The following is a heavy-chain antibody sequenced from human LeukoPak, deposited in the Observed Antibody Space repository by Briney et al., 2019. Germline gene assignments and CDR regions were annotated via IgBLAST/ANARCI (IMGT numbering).Heavy chain of an antibody. V-gene: IGHV4-59*08. CDR1: GGSISTYY. Sequence: SETLSLTCTVSGGSISTYYWSWIRQPPGKGLEWIGYIHYSGTTNYNPSLKNRVTISLDTSKNQFSLNLSSVTAADTAVYYCARMGGYSGYATHWGQGTVVTVSS. D-gene: IGHD5-12*01. CDR2: IHYSGTT. J-gene: IGHJ4*02. CDR3: ARMGGYSGYATH.